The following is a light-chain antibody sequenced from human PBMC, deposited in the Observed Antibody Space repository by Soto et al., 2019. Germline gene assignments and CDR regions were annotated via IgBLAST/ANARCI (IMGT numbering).Light chain of an antibody. CDR2: GNS. CDR3: QSYDSSLRDVV. Sequence: QSVLTQPPSVSGAPGQRVTISCTGSSSNIGAGYDVHWYQQLPGTAPKLLIYGNSNRPSGVPDRFSGSKSGTSASLAITGLQAEDEADYYCQSYDSSLRDVVFGGGTKVTVL. CDR1: SSNIGAGYD. J-gene: IGLJ2*01. V-gene: IGLV1-40*01.